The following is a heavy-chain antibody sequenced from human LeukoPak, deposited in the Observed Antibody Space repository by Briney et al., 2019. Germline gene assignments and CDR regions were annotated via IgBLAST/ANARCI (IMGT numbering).Heavy chain of an antibody. J-gene: IGHJ4*02. D-gene: IGHD6-13*01. CDR1: GFTFSNAW. CDR3: TTVPHPGGSSWYNPYYFDY. Sequence: GGSLRLSCAASGFTFSNAWMSWVRQAPGKGLEWVGRIKSKTDGGTTDYAAPVKGRFTISRDDSKNTLYLQMNSLKTEDTAVYYCTTVPHPGGSSWYNPYYFDYWGQGTLVTVSS. CDR2: IKSKTDGGTT. V-gene: IGHV3-15*01.